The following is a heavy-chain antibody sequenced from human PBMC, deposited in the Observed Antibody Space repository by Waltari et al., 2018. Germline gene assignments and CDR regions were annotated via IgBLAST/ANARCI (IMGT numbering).Heavy chain of an antibody. D-gene: IGHD4-4*01. CDR2: ICAYGDNI. J-gene: IGHJ4*02. V-gene: IGHV3-33*01. CDR1: GLTFTTYG. CDR3: AIIQSGGY. Sequence: QVQLVESGGSVVQPGRSLRLSCATTGLTFTTYGMNWVRQAPGKGLEWVEAICAYGDNIYYAEAVKGRFTISRDNAKNTVYLQMNSLRVEDTAIYYCAIIQSGGYWGQGTLVTVSS.